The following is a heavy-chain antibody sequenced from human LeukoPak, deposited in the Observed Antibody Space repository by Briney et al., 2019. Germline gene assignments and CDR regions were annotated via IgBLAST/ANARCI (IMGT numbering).Heavy chain of an antibody. D-gene: IGHD2/OR15-2a*01. V-gene: IGHV4-59*01. CDR1: GASISSYY. J-gene: IGHJ5*02. CDR3: ARERGPNCNKDCLFDP. CDR2: TYYAGDT. Sequence: SETLSLTCTVSGASISSYYWARIRQPPGKGLEWIGYTYYAGDTYYNPSLRSRVIISLDTSKSQFSLNLNSATAADTAVYYCARERGPNCNKDCLFDPWGQGTLVTVSS.